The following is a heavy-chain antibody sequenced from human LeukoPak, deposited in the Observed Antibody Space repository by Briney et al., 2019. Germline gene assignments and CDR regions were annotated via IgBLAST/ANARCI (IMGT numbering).Heavy chain of an antibody. CDR2: ISHSGST. D-gene: IGHD3-16*01. CDR1: GFTFSSYA. CDR3: AREGAVPGIDP. Sequence: PGGSLRLSCAASGFTFSSYAMSWVRQAPGKGLEWIGTISHSGSTDYKSTLESRLTISMDTSKNQFSLRLTSVTAADTAVYYCAREGAVPGIDPWGQGTLVTVSS. V-gene: IGHV4-38-2*02. J-gene: IGHJ5*02.